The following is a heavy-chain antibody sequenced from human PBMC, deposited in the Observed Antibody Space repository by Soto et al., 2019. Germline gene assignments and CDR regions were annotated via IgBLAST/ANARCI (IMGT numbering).Heavy chain of an antibody. CDR1: GDRFTSYA. J-gene: IGHJ4*02. CDR2: VLPVLGTT. CDR3: ARDREDRGFDY. D-gene: IGHD1-26*01. Sequence: QVQLEQSGAEVKKPGSSVTVSCKASGDRFTSYAISWVRQAPGQGLEWVGTVLPVLGTTNYAQKLRGRVIITADESTRTAYMELGSLRSDDTAIYYCARDREDRGFDYWGQGTLVTVSS. V-gene: IGHV1-69*18.